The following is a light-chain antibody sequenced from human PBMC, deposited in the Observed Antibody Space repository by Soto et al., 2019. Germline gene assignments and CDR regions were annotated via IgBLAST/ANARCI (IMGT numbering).Light chain of an antibody. J-gene: IGKJ1*01. CDR3: QQYNNWPPEET. CDR1: QSVSSN. V-gene: IGKV3-15*01. CDR2: GAS. Sequence: IVMTQSPATLSVSPGERATLSCRASQSVSSNLAWYQQKPGQAPRLLIYGASTRATGIPARFSGSGSGTEFTLTISSLQSEDFAVYYCQQYNNWPPEETFGQGTKVEIQ.